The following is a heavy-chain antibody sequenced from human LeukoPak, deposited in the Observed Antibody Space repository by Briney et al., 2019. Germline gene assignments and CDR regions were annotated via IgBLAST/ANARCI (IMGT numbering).Heavy chain of an antibody. CDR2: ISGGVHST. CDR1: GFTFSNYA. Sequence: GGSLRLSCAASGFTFSNYAMNWVRQAPGKGLEWVSAISGGVHSTYYADSVKGRFTISRDNSRNTLHLQMSSLRVEDTAVYYCVKDSSSGSYFDYWGQGTLVTVSS. D-gene: IGHD3-10*01. J-gene: IGHJ4*02. V-gene: IGHV3-23*01. CDR3: VKDSSSGSYFDY.